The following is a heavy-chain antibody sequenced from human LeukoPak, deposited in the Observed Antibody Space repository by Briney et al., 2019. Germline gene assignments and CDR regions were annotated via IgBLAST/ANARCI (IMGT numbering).Heavy chain of an antibody. V-gene: IGHV3-53*01. CDR2: IYSDNT. D-gene: IGHD2-15*01. Sequence: WGSLRLSCTVSGFTVSSNSMSWVRQVPGKGLECVSFIYSDNTHYSDSVKGRFTISRDNSKNTLYLQMNSLRAEDTAVYYCARPVVAATTPHTFDIWGQGTMATVSS. CDR1: GFTVSSNS. J-gene: IGHJ3*02. CDR3: ARPVVAATTPHTFDI.